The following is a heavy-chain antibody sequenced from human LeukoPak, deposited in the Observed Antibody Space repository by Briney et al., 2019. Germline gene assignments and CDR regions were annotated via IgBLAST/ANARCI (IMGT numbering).Heavy chain of an antibody. V-gene: IGHV4-30-2*01. D-gene: IGHD3-3*01. CDR2: IYHSGST. Sequence: PSQTLSLTCTVSGGSISSGGYYWSWIRQPPGKGLEWIGYIYHSGSTYYNPSLKSRVTISVDRSKNQFSLKLSSVTAADTAVYYCARDPKRPTIFGVSNDHMDVWGKGTTVTVSS. CDR3: ARDPKRPTIFGVSNDHMDV. J-gene: IGHJ6*03. CDR1: GGSISSGGYY.